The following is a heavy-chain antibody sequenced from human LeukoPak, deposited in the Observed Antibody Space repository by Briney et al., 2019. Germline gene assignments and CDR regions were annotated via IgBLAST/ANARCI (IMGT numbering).Heavy chain of an antibody. CDR1: GGSISSGSYY. Sequence: SETLSLTCTVSGGSISSGSYYWSWIRQPAGEGLEWIGRIYTSGSTNYNPSLKSRVTMSVDTSKNQFSLKLSSVTAADTAVYYCARAYSSSWSFDYYYMDVWGKGTTVTVSS. D-gene: IGHD6-13*01. J-gene: IGHJ6*03. V-gene: IGHV4-61*02. CDR3: ARAYSSSWSFDYYYMDV. CDR2: IYTSGST.